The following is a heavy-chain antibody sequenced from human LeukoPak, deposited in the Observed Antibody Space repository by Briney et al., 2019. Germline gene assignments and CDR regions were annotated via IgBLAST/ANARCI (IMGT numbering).Heavy chain of an antibody. CDR3: ARTYDTRGLFYGFDI. CDR1: GFTFCSFA. J-gene: IGHJ3*02. CDR2: VSSDGSNK. D-gene: IGHD3-16*01. Sequence: GGSLRLSCAASGFTFCSFAMHSVRQAPGKGLEWMAVVSSDGSNKYYADSVKGRFTISRDNSKNTLFLLMNSLRAEDTAMYFCARTYDTRGLFYGFDIWGQGTMVTVSS. V-gene: IGHV3-30-3*01.